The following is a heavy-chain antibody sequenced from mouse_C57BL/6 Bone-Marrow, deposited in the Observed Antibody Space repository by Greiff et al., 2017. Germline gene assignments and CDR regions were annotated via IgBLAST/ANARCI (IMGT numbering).Heavy chain of an antibody. V-gene: IGHV5-4*03. CDR2: ISDGGSYT. CDR3: ARYGNYLYWYFDV. CDR1: GFTFSSYA. D-gene: IGHD2-10*02. J-gene: IGHJ1*03. Sequence: EVNLVESGGGLVKPGGSLKLSCAASGFTFSSYAMSWVRQTPEKRLEWVATISDGGSYTYYPDNVKGRFTISRDNAKNNLYLQMSHLKSEDTAMYYCARYGNYLYWYFDVWGTGTTVTVSS.